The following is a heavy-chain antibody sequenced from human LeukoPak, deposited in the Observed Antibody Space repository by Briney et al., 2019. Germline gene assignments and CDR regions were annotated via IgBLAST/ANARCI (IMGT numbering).Heavy chain of an antibody. Sequence: ALVKVSCKASGYTFTGYYMHWVRQAPGQGLEWMGWINPNTGDTNYAQSFQGRVTMTRDTSINTSYMELSSLISDDTALYFCARGGHGHTQNDFWGQGTLVTVSS. CDR2: INPNTGDT. D-gene: IGHD5-24*01. V-gene: IGHV1-2*02. J-gene: IGHJ4*02. CDR3: ARGGHGHTQNDF. CDR1: GYTFTGYY.